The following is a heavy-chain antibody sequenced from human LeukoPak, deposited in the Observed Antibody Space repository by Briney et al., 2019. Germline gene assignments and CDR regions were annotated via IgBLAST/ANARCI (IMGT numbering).Heavy chain of an antibody. V-gene: IGHV3-30*02. J-gene: IGHJ4*02. CDR2: IRYDGSNK. D-gene: IGHD1-26*01. CDR3: ARDIFGGSYYSPSDY. Sequence: GGSLRLSCAASGFTFSSYGMHWVRQAPGKGLEWVAFIRYDGSNKYYADSVKGRFTISRDNSKNTLYLQMNSLRAEDTAVYYCARDIFGGSYYSPSDYWGQGTLVTVSS. CDR1: GFTFSSYG.